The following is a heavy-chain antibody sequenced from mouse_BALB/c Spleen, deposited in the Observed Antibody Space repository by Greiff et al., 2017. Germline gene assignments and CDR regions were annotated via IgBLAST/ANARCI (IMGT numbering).Heavy chain of an antibody. Sequence: QVQLQQSGAELVKPGASVKLSCKASGYTFTSYYMYWVKQRPGQGLEWIGEINPSNGGTNFNEKFKSKATLTSDKSSSTAYMELSSLTSEDSAVYYCARGDYGYAMDYWGQGTSVTVSS. J-gene: IGHJ4*01. CDR3: ARGDYGYAMDY. CDR1: GYTFTSYY. V-gene: IGHV1-53*01. D-gene: IGHD1-1*01. CDR2: INPSNGGT.